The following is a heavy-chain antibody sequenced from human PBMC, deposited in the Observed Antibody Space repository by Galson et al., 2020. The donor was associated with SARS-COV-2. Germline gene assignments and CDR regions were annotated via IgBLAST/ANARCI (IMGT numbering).Heavy chain of an antibody. CDR1: GGSTTNDYY. Sequence: ETSETLSLTCTVSGGSTTNDYYWSWFRQPPGKGLEWIGYIYYGGSTYYNPSIKSRLTISIDTSKNQFCLKLSSVTAADPAVYFCARDSQFVWFGVDYLIDGWGQGSTVTVS. CDR2: IYYGGST. CDR3: ARDSQFVWFGVDYLIDG. V-gene: IGHV4-30-4*01. J-gene: IGHJ6*02. D-gene: IGHD3-10*01.